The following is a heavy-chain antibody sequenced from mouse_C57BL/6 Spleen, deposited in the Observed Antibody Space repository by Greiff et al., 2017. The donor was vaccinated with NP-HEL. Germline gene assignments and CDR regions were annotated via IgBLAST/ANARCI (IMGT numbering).Heavy chain of an antibody. J-gene: IGHJ3*01. CDR1: GYTFTDYY. CDR3: ARDYGSSPPGD. CDR2: INPYNGGT. V-gene: IGHV1-19*01. Sequence: EVQLQQSGPVLVKPGASVKMSCKASGYTFTDYYMNWVKQSHGKSLEWIGVINPYNGGTSYNQKFKGKATLTVDKSSSTAYMELNSLTSEDSAVYYCARDYGSSPPGDWGQGTLVTVSA. D-gene: IGHD1-1*01.